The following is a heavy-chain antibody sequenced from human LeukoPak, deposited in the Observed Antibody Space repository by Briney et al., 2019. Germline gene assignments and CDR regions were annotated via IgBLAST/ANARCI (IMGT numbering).Heavy chain of an antibody. CDR2: IYYSGST. D-gene: IGHD6-19*01. CDR3: ARVSDVVGTDAFDI. Sequence: SETLSLTCTVSGGSISSYYWSWIRQPPGKGLEWIGYIYYSGSTNYNPSLKSRVTILVETSKNQFSLKLSSVTAADTAVYYCARVSDVVGTDAFDIWGQGTMVTVSS. V-gene: IGHV4-59*01. CDR1: GGSISSYY. J-gene: IGHJ3*02.